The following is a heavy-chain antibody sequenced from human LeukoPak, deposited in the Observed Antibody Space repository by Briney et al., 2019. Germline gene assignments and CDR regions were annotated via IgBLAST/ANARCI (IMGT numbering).Heavy chain of an antibody. Sequence: PSETLSLTCTVSGGSISSYYWSWIRQPPGKGLEWIAEISHRGTSTYNPSLQSRVTVSVDASKNHFSLRVKSVIAADTAIYYCARKRRRGYYLNSAFDMWGQGTMVTVSS. J-gene: IGHJ3*02. D-gene: IGHD3-3*01. CDR3: ARKRRRGYYLNSAFDM. CDR1: GGSISSYY. V-gene: IGHV4-34*01. CDR2: ISHRGTS.